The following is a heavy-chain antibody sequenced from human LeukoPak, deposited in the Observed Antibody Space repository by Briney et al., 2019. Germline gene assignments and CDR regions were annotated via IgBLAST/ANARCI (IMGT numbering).Heavy chain of an antibody. CDR3: ARPTRYCSSTSCYALGAFDI. J-gene: IGHJ3*02. V-gene: IGHV4-59*01. Sequence: PSGTLSLTCTVSGGSISRYYWSWIRQPPGKGLEWIGYIYYSGSTNYNPSLKSRVTISVDTSNNQFSLKLSSVTAADTAVYYCARPTRYCSSTSCYALGAFDIWGQGTMVTVSS. CDR2: IYYSGST. CDR1: GGSISRYY. D-gene: IGHD2-2*01.